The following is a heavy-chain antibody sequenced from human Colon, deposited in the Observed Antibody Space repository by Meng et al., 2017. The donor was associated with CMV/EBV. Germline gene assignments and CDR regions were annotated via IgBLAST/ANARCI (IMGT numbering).Heavy chain of an antibody. CDR3: VRDLTGEEDY. Sequence: QVQLQQWGARLLKPPETLSLTCGHSGGSLGRHYWTWLRQSPGKGLEWIGDINTSGRPNYTPSLKSRVTISIDTSRNQFSLNLNSVTAADTAVYYCVRDLTGEEDYWGQGNLVTVSS. CDR2: INTSGRP. CDR1: GGSLGRHY. D-gene: IGHD7-27*01. V-gene: IGHV4-34*02. J-gene: IGHJ4*02.